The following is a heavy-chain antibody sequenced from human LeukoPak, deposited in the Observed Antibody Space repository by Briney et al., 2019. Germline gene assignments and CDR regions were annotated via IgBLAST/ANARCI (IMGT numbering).Heavy chain of an antibody. J-gene: IGHJ4*02. CDR1: GDTFTGYC. D-gene: IGHD3-16*02. CDR2: INPNSGGT. V-gene: IGHV1-2*02. Sequence: ASVKVSCKASGDTFTGYCMHWVRQAPGQGLEWMGWINPNSGGTNYAQKFQGRVTMTRDTSISTAYMELSRLRSDDTAVYYCATSFLTFGGVIVDYWGQGTLVTVSS. CDR3: ATSFLTFGGVIVDY.